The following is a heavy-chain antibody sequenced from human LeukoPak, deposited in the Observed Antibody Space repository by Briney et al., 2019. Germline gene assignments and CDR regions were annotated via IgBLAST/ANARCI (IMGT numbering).Heavy chain of an antibody. Sequence: SETLSLTCTVSGGSISSSSYYWGWIRQPPGKGLEWIGSIYYSGSTYYNPSLKSRFTISVDTSKNQFSLKLSSVTAADTAVYYCARQGFPYYDFWSGYGFLGHWGQGTLVTVSS. CDR3: ARQGFPYYDFWSGYGFLGH. D-gene: IGHD3-3*01. V-gene: IGHV4-39*01. J-gene: IGHJ4*02. CDR1: GGSISSSSYY. CDR2: IYYSGST.